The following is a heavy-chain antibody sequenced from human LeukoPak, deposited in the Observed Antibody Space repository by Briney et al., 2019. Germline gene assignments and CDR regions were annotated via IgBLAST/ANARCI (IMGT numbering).Heavy chain of an antibody. V-gene: IGHV4-38-2*02. CDR2: IYHSGST. CDR1: GYSISSGYY. CDR3: ARGGGYSYGTPPGY. D-gene: IGHD5-18*01. J-gene: IGHJ4*02. Sequence: PSETLSLTCTVSGYSISSGYYWGWIRQPPGKGLEWIGRIYHSGSTYYNPSLKSRVPISVDTSKNQFSLKLSSVTAADTAVYYCARGGGYSYGTPPGYWGQGTLVTVSS.